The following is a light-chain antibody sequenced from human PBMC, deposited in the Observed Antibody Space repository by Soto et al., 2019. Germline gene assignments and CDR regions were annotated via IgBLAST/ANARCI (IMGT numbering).Light chain of an antibody. J-gene: IGKJ4*01. CDR2: DAS. CDR1: QDISNY. V-gene: IGKV1-33*01. Sequence: DIQMTQSPSSLSASVGDRVTITCQASQDISNYLNWYQQKPGKAPKLLIYDASNFETGVPSRFSGSGYGKDFTFTISSQQPEDIATYYCQQYDNLLRTFGGGTKVEIK. CDR3: QQYDNLLRT.